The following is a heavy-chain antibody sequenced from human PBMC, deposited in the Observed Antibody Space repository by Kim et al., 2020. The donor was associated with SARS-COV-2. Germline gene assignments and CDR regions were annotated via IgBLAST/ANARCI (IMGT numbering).Heavy chain of an antibody. CDR3: AKDMYSGDDGVVGFDY. Sequence: SVKGRFTVYRHNAKNSLNMQMKSLRAEDTALYYCAKDMYSGDDGVVGFDYWGQGTLVTVSS. D-gene: IGHD5-12*01. V-gene: IGHV3-9*01. J-gene: IGHJ4*02.